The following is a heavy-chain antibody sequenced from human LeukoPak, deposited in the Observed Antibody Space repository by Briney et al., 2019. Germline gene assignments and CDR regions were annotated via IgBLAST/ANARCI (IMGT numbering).Heavy chain of an antibody. Sequence: SVKVSCKATVGPISGYSITWVRQAPGQGLECMGGIIPIFGTTKYAQGFQGRVTITTDESTYTVYMELSSLISEDTAVYYCAKPARSYYYGSGTYDAFDIWGQGTMVTVSS. CDR2: IIPIFGTT. J-gene: IGHJ3*02. D-gene: IGHD3-10*01. CDR1: VGPISGYS. V-gene: IGHV1-69*05. CDR3: AKPARSYYYGSGTYDAFDI.